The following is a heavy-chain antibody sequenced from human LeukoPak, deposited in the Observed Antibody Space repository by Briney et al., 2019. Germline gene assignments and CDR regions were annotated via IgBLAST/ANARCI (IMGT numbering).Heavy chain of an antibody. CDR2: ISSSSSDI. CDR3: ARDHRNGAY. Sequence: GSLRLSCAASGFPFSSYSMNWVRRAPGKRLEWVSSISSSSSDIYYADSLKGRFTISRDNAKNSLYLQMNSLRAEDTAVYYCARDHRNGAYWGQGTLVTVSS. CDR1: GFPFSSYS. J-gene: IGHJ4*02. V-gene: IGHV3-21*01. D-gene: IGHD3-10*01.